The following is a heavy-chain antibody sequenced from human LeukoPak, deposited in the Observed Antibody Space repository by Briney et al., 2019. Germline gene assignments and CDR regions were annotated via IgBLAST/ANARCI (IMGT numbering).Heavy chain of an antibody. V-gene: IGHV1-2*02. D-gene: IGHD6-6*01. CDR3: ARDSIAARQLSY. CDR2: INPNSGGT. J-gene: IGHJ4*02. Sequence: ASVKVSCKASGYTFTAYYMHWVRQAPGQGLEWMGWINPNSGGTKYAQKFQGRVTMTGDTSIGTVYMELSRLRSDDTAVYYCARDSIAARQLSYWGQGTLVTVSS. CDR1: GYTFTAYY.